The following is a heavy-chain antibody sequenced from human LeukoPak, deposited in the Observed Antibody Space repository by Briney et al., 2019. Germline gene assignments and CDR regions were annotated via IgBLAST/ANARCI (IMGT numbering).Heavy chain of an antibody. J-gene: IGHJ4*02. D-gene: IGHD6-13*01. CDR1: GFTFSSYS. CDR3: ARSFGYSSSWYDVFDY. CDR2: ISSSSSYI. Sequence: GGSLRLSCAASGFTFSSYSMNWVRQAPGKGLEWVSSISSSSSYIYYADPVKGRFTISRDNAKNSLYLQMNSLRAEDTAVYYCARSFGYSSSWYDVFDYWGQGTLVTVSS. V-gene: IGHV3-21*01.